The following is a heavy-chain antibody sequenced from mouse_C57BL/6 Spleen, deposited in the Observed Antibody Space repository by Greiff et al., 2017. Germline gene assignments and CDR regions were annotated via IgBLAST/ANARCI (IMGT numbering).Heavy chain of an antibody. J-gene: IGHJ4*01. D-gene: IGHD1-1*01. CDR2: IDPSDSYT. Sequence: QVQLQQPGAELVMPGASVKLSCKASGYTFTSYWMHWVKQRPGQGLEWIGEIDPSDSYTNYNQKFKGKSTLTVDKSSSTAYMQLSSLTSEDSAVYYCALSDYYGSSSDAMDYWGQGTSVTVSS. CDR1: GYTFTSYW. CDR3: ALSDYYGSSSDAMDY. V-gene: IGHV1-69*01.